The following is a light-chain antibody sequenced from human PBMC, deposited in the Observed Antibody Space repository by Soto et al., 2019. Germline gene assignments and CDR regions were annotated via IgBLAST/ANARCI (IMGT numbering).Light chain of an antibody. CDR3: QQRSNWPIT. V-gene: IGKV3-11*01. CDR1: QSVSSY. J-gene: IGKJ3*01. Sequence: EIVLTQSPATLSLSPGERATLSCRASQSVSSYLAWYQQKPGQATRLLIYDASNRATGIPARYSGSGSETDIILTISRLQHEDIGVYYCQQRSNWPITFGPGTNVDIK. CDR2: DAS.